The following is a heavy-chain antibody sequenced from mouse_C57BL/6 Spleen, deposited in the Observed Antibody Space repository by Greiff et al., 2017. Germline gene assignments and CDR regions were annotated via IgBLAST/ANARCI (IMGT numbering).Heavy chain of an antibody. CDR3: ASDDYGSSHLYFDV. D-gene: IGHD1-1*01. CDR1: GYAFSSYW. Sequence: QVQLQQSGAELVKPGASVKISCKASGYAFSSYWMNWVKQRPGQGLEWIGQIYPGDGDTNYNGKFKGQATLTADKSTSTAYMQLSSLTSEDSAVYFCASDDYGSSHLYFDVWGTGTTVTVSS. CDR2: IYPGDGDT. J-gene: IGHJ1*03. V-gene: IGHV1-80*01.